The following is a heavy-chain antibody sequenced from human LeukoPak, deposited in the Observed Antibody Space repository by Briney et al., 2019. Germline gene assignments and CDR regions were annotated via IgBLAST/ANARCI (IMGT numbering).Heavy chain of an antibody. D-gene: IGHD3-9*01. V-gene: IGHV3-7*01. J-gene: IGHJ4*02. CDR1: GFTFSSYS. Sequence: PGGSLRLSCAASGFTFSSYSMNWVRQAPGKGLEWVANIKQDGSEKYYVDSVKGRFTISRDNAKNSLYLQMNSLRAEDTAVYYCARVFRSGILTGYYKYYFDYWGQGTLVTVSS. CDR3: ARVFRSGILTGYYKYYFDY. CDR2: IKQDGSEK.